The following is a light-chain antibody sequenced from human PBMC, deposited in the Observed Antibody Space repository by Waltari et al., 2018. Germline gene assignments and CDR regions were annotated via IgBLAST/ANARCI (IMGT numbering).Light chain of an antibody. J-gene: IGKJ3*01. Sequence: DIVMTQSPDSLAVSLGERATINCKSSQSVLYSSNNKNYLAWYQQKPGQPPKLLIYCASTLESGVPDRFSGSESGTDFNLTISSLQAEDVAVYYCHQYDSIPFTFGPGTKVDIK. V-gene: IGKV4-1*01. CDR1: QSVLYSSNNKNY. CDR3: HQYDSIPFT. CDR2: CAS.